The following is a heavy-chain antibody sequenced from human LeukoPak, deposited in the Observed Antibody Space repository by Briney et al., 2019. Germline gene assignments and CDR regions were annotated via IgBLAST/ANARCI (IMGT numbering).Heavy chain of an antibody. J-gene: IGHJ4*02. CDR2: ISSSSSYI. CDR1: GFTFSSYS. D-gene: IGHD6-13*01. CDR3: ARDDGSSSSWSGLGYYFDY. V-gene: IGHV3-21*01. Sequence: GGSLRLSCAASGFTFSSYSMNWVRQAPGKGLEWVSSISSSSSYIYYADSVKGRFTISRDNAKNSLYLQMNGLRAEDTAVYYCARDDGSSSSWSGLGYYFDYWGQGTLVTVSS.